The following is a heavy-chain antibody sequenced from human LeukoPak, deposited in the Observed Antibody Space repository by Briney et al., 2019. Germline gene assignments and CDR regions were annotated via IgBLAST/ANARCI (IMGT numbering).Heavy chain of an antibody. CDR1: GGSINNYY. Sequence: SETLSLTCTVSGGSINNYYWSWIRQPAGKGLEWIGRIYSSGSTNYSPSLKSRVTMSVDTSKTQFSLRLSSVTAADTAVYYCAKDSHRDVLLWFGELRHFDYWGQGTLVTVSS. V-gene: IGHV4-4*07. J-gene: IGHJ4*02. D-gene: IGHD3-10*01. CDR3: AKDSHRDVLLWFGELRHFDY. CDR2: IYSSGST.